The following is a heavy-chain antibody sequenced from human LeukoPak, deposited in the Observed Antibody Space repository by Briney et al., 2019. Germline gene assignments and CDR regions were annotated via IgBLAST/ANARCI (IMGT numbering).Heavy chain of an antibody. Sequence: PGGSLRLSCAASGFTFDDYGMSWVRQAPGKGLVWVSGINWNGGSTGYADSVKGRFTISRDNAKNSLYLQMNSLRAEDTALYYCARDDVGSSWYAVDYWGQGTLVTVSS. CDR2: INWNGGST. J-gene: IGHJ4*02. CDR3: ARDDVGSSWYAVDY. D-gene: IGHD6-13*01. CDR1: GFTFDDYG. V-gene: IGHV3-20*04.